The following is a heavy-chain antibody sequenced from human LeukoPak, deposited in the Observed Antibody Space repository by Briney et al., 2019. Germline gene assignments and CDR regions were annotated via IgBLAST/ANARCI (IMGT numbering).Heavy chain of an antibody. V-gene: IGHV3-23*01. Sequence: GGSLRLSCAASGFTFSSYAMSWVRQAPGKGPEWVSGINESGANIYYADSVKGRFTSSRDNSKNALFLQMNSLRAEDTAVYYCDKDHKPGSRTEVLLAYWGQGTLVTVSS. CDR2: INESGANI. D-gene: IGHD3-10*01. J-gene: IGHJ4*02. CDR1: GFTFSSYA. CDR3: DKDHKPGSRTEVLLAY.